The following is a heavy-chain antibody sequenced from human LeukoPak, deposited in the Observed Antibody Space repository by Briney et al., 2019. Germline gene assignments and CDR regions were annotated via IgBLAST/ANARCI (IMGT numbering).Heavy chain of an antibody. D-gene: IGHD3-3*01. CDR3: ARDGVLRFLEWLPPPDAFDI. V-gene: IGHV3-30*02. J-gene: IGHJ3*02. CDR1: GFIFSSYG. CDR2: MRYDGSSQ. Sequence: GGSLRLSCTASGFIFSSYGMHWVRQAPGKGLEWVAFMRYDGSSQYSADSVKGRFTLSRDNSKKTLYLQMNSLRPEDTAVYYCARDGVLRFLEWLPPPDAFDIWGQGTMVTVSS.